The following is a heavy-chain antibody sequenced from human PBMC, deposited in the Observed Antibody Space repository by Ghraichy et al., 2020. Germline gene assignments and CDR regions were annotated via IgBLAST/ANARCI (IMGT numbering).Heavy chain of an antibody. V-gene: IGHV4-59*13. CDR3: AGGQAGYGGYSL. CDR2: ISYNGVT. CDR1: GGSMNNFH. J-gene: IGHJ1*01. D-gene: IGHD4-23*01. Sequence: SETLSLTCTVSGGSMNNFHWDWIRQPPGKGLEWIGDISYNGVTYYNSSLKSRLTISQDTSKNQFSLNLNFLTAADTAVYYCAGGQAGYGGYSLWGQGALVTVSS.